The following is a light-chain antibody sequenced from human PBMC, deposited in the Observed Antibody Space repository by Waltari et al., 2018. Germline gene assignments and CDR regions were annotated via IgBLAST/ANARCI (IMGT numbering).Light chain of an antibody. CDR1: QSVGTW. CDR2: MAS. V-gene: IGKV1-5*03. CDR3: QQYSSFST. Sequence: DIQMTQSPSTLSASVGDRVTIPCRASQSVGTWLAWYQQKQGKAPKLLIYMASSLDSGVPSRFSGSGSGTEFTLTISSLQPDDFATYSCQQYSSFSTFGQGTKVDI. J-gene: IGKJ2*01.